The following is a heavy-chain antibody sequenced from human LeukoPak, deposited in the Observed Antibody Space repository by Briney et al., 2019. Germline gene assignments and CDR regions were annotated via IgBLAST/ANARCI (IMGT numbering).Heavy chain of an antibody. V-gene: IGHV1-46*01. Sequence: ASVKVSCKASGYIFTSYFMHWVRQAPGQGLEWMGVINPSGGSTNYAQKFQGRVTMTRDMSTSTVYMELSSLRSEDTALYRCARDLRHLKYYDIFTGFDYWGQGTLVIVSS. D-gene: IGHD3-9*01. J-gene: IGHJ4*02. CDR2: INPSGGST. CDR3: ARDLRHLKYYDIFTGFDY. CDR1: GYIFTSYF.